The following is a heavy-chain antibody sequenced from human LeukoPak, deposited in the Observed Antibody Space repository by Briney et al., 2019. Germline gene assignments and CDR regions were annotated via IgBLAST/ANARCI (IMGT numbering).Heavy chain of an antibody. CDR3: ARHRGCSSTSCYGRYDAFDI. CDR1: GGSISSSSYY. J-gene: IGHJ3*02. Sequence: SETLSLTCTVSGGSISSSSYYWGWIRQPPGKGLEWIGRIYYSGSTYYNPSLKSRVTISVDTSKNQFSLKLSSVTAADTAVYYCARHRGCSSTSCYGRYDAFDIWGQGTMVTVSS. CDR2: IYYSGST. V-gene: IGHV4-39*01. D-gene: IGHD2-2*01.